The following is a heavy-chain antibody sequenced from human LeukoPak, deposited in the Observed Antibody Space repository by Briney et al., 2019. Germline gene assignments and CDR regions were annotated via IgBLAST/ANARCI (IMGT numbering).Heavy chain of an antibody. D-gene: IGHD3-3*01. CDR1: GYTFTGYY. CDR2: INPNSGGT. CDR3: ARDGGVTIFGVVLNWFDP. Sequence: ASVKVSCKASGYTFTGYYMHWVRQAPGQGLEWMGWINPNSGGTNCAQKFQGRVTMTRDTSISTAYMELSRLRSDDTAVYYCARDGGVTIFGVVLNWFDPWGQGTLVTVSS. J-gene: IGHJ5*02. V-gene: IGHV1-2*02.